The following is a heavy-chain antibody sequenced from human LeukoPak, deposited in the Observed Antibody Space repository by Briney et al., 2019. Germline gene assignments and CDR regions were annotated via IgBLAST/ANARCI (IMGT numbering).Heavy chain of an antibody. Sequence: ASVKVSCKASGYTFTSYDINWVRQATGQGLEWMGWMNPNSGNTGYAQKFQGRVTMTRNTSISTAYMELSSLRSEDTAVYYCARSVVYDFWSGYSYYYYGMDVWGQGTTVTVSS. CDR2: MNPNSGNT. CDR1: GYTFTSYD. V-gene: IGHV1-8*01. J-gene: IGHJ6*02. D-gene: IGHD3-3*01. CDR3: ARSVVYDFWSGYSYYYYGMDV.